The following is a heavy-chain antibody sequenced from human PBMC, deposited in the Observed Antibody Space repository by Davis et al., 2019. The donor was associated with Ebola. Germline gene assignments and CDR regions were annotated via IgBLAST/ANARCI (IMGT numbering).Heavy chain of an antibody. CDR3: SRNTPVVSTHN. Sequence: HTGGSLRLSCAASGFTFSSYWIHWVRQAPGKGLEWVSRINTDGSTINYADSVKGRFTLSRDNAKNTVSLQMNSLRAEDTGFYFCSRNTPVVSTHNWGLGTLVTVSS. J-gene: IGHJ4*02. CDR1: GFTFSSYW. CDR2: INTDGSTI. D-gene: IGHD2-8*02. V-gene: IGHV3-74*01.